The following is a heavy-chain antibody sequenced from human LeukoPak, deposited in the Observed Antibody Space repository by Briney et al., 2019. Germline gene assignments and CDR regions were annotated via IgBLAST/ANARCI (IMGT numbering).Heavy chain of an antibody. CDR1: GFTFSSYA. CDR2: ISGSGGST. V-gene: IGHV3-23*01. CDR3: AKEGGDSSGYYYHYYFDY. Sequence: GGSLRLSCAASGFTFSSYAMSWVRQAPGKGLEWVSGISGSGGSTYFADPVKGRFTISRDNSKNTLYLQMNSLRAEDTAVYYCAKEGGDSSGYYYHYYFDYWGQGTLVTVSS. D-gene: IGHD3-22*01. J-gene: IGHJ4*02.